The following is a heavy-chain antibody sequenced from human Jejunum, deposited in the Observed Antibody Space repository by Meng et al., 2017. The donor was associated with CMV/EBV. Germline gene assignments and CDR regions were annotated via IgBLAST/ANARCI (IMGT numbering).Heavy chain of an antibody. V-gene: IGHV3-9*01. J-gene: IGHJ4*02. D-gene: IGHD5/OR15-5a*01. CDR2: ISWNSGSI. CDR1: GFTFDGYA. CDR3: AKGVLVSGTNYLDY. Sequence: SGFTFDGYAMHWVRPAPGKGLEWVSGISWNSGSIAYADSVKGRFTISRDNAKNTLYLQMNTLSSEDTALYYCAKGVLVSGTNYLDYWGQGALVTVSS.